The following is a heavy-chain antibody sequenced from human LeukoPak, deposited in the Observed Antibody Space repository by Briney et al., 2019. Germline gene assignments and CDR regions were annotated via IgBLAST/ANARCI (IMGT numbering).Heavy chain of an antibody. D-gene: IGHD1-1*01. Sequence: GGSLRLSCAASGFTFSSYAMSWVRQAPGKGLEWVAVIWYDGSNKYYADSVKGRFTISRDNSKNTLYVQMNSLRAEDTAVYFCAKSRSGSANWALQIFDNWGQGTLVTVSS. V-gene: IGHV3-33*06. CDR1: GFTFSSYA. CDR2: IWYDGSNK. J-gene: IGHJ4*02. CDR3: AKSRSGSANWALQIFDN.